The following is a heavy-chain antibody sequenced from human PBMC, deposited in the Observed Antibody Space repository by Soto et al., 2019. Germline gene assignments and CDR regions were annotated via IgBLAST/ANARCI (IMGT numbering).Heavy chain of an antibody. CDR3: ARGSRGSYYAYYFDY. D-gene: IGHD1-26*01. CDR1: GGTFSSYA. Sequence: SVKVSCKASGGTFSSYAMSWVRQAPGQGLEWMGGIIPIFGTANYAQKFQGRVTITADESTSTAYMELSSLRSEDTAVYYCARGSRGSYYAYYFDYWGQGTLVTVSS. CDR2: IIPIFGTA. J-gene: IGHJ4*02. V-gene: IGHV1-69*13.